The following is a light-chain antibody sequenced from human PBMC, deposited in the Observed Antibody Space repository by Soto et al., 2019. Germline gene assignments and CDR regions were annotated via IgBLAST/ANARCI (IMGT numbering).Light chain of an antibody. Sequence: DIQMTQSPSSLSASVGDRVTITFRASQSISSYLNWYQQKPGKAPKLLIYAASSLQSGVPSGFSGSGSGTEFTLTISSLQPDDFATYYCQQYNSYSGTFGQGTKVDI. CDR3: QQYNSYSGT. J-gene: IGKJ1*01. V-gene: IGKV1-5*01. CDR2: AAS. CDR1: QSISSY.